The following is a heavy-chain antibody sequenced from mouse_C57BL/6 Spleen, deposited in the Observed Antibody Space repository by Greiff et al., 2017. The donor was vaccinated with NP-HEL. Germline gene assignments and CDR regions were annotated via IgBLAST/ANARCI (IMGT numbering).Heavy chain of an antibody. CDR1: GYTFTDYY. Sequence: EVQQQSGPVLVKPGASVKMSCKASGYTFTDYYMNWVKQSHGKSLEWIGVINPYNGGTSYNQKFKGKATLTVDKSSSPAYMELNSLTSEDSAVYYCARSSDYDYWGQGTTLTVSS. CDR2: INPYNGGT. CDR3: ARSSDYDY. V-gene: IGHV1-19*01. D-gene: IGHD2-4*01. J-gene: IGHJ2*01.